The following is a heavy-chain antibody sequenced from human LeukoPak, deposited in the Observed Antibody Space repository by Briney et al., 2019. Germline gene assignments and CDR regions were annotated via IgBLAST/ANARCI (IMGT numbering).Heavy chain of an antibody. V-gene: IGHV3-43*01. J-gene: IGHJ4*02. CDR3: AKERIGGSLDY. D-gene: IGHD3-10*01. Sequence: GGSLRLSCAASGFSFQDYTMHWVRQPPGKGLEWVSQISWSGGTTYYADSVKGRFTISRDNSRNSLYLQMNSLRTEDTALYYCAKERIGGSLDYWGQGTLLTSPQ. CDR1: GFSFQDYT. CDR2: ISWSGGTT.